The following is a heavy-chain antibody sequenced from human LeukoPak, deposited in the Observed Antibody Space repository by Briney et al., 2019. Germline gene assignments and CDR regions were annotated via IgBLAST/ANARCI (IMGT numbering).Heavy chain of an antibody. V-gene: IGHV3-21*06. CDR3: ARAPYDILTGYSPYYFES. Sequence: GGSLRLSCAASGFSLSTYNMNWVRQAPGKGLEWVSSISSTSSHIYYADSVKGRFTISRDNAKNSLYLQMNSLRAEDTAVYYCARAPYDILTGYSPYYFESWGQGTLVTVSS. D-gene: IGHD3-9*01. CDR2: ISSTSSHI. J-gene: IGHJ4*02. CDR1: GFSLSTYN.